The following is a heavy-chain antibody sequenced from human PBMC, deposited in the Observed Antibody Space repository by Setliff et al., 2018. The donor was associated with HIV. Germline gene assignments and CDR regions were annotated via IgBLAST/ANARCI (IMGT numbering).Heavy chain of an antibody. CDR3: MTRELGSAG. D-gene: IGHD6-13*01. J-gene: IGHJ4*02. Sequence: PGGSLRLSCAASGFNFIRYTMNWVRQAPGKGLEWISYISGSSSTTYYADSAKGRFTISRDNAKNSLYLELSSLRAEDTALYYCMTRELGSAGWGQGTLVTVSS. CDR2: ISGSSSTT. CDR1: GFNFIRYT. V-gene: IGHV3-48*01.